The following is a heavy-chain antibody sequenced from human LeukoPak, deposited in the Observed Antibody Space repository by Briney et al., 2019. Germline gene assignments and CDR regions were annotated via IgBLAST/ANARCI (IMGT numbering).Heavy chain of an antibody. CDR2: IKSKTDGGTT. V-gene: IGHV3-15*01. Sequence: GGSLRLSCAASGFTFSNAWMSWVRQAPGKGLEWVVRIKSKTDGGTTDYAAPVKGRFTISRDDSKNTLYLQMNSLKTEDTAVYYCTTDRRYSSGWYVDYYYYMDVWGKGTTVTVSS. CDR1: GFTFSNAW. CDR3: TTDRRYSSGWYVDYYYYMDV. D-gene: IGHD6-19*01. J-gene: IGHJ6*03.